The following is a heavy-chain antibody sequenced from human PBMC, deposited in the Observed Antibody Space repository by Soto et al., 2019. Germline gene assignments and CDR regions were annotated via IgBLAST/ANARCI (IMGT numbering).Heavy chain of an antibody. D-gene: IGHD3-3*01. CDR3: ARADRITIFGVVIRNWFDP. CDR1: GYTFTSYD. Sequence: QVQLVQSGAEVKKPGASVKVSCKASGYTFTSYDINWVRQATGQGLEWMGWMNPNSGNTGYAQKFQGRVTMTRNTSISTAYMELSSLRSEDTALYYCARADRITIFGVVIRNWFDPWGQGTLVTVSS. V-gene: IGHV1-8*01. J-gene: IGHJ5*02. CDR2: MNPNSGNT.